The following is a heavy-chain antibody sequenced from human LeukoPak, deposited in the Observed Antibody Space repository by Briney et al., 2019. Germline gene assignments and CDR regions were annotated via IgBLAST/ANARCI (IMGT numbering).Heavy chain of an antibody. V-gene: IGHV1-3*01. CDR3: ARGYSSSSWLLGFDY. J-gene: IGHJ4*02. D-gene: IGHD6-13*01. Sequence: ASVKVSCKASGYTFTSYAMHWVRQAPGQRLEWMGWINAGNGNTKYSQKFQGRVTITRDTSASTAYMELSSLRSEDTAVYYCARGYSSSSWLLGFDYWGQGTLVTVSS. CDR2: INAGNGNT. CDR1: GYTFTSYA.